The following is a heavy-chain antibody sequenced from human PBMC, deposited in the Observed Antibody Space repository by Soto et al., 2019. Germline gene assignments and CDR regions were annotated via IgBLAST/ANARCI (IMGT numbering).Heavy chain of an antibody. CDR1: GYTLTELS. D-gene: IGHD6-13*01. CDR3: ATDKRGSSWPRYYYGMDV. V-gene: IGHV1-24*01. Sequence: ASVKVSCKVSGYTLTELSMHWVRQAPGKGLEWMGGFDPEDGETIYAQKFQGRVTMTEDTSTDTAYMELSSLRSEDTAVYYCATDKRGSSWPRYYYGMDVWGQATTVTVSS. CDR2: FDPEDGET. J-gene: IGHJ6*02.